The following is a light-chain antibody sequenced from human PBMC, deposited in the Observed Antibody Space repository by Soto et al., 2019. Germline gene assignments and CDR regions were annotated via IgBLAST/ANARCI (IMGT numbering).Light chain of an antibody. CDR1: QSVSSY. J-gene: IGKJ1*01. V-gene: IGKV1-39*01. Sequence: DIQMTQSPSSLSASVGDRVTITCRASQSVSSYLNWYQQKPGKAPELLIYGASSLQSGVPSRFSGSGSGTDFTLTITSLQPEDFATYYCQQSYSNPRTFGQGTKVEMK. CDR3: QQSYSNPRT. CDR2: GAS.